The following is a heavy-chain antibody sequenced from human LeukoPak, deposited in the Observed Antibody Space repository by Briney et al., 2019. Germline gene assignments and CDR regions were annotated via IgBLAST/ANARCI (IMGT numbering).Heavy chain of an antibody. CDR2: ISAYNGNT. J-gene: IGHJ5*02. V-gene: IGHV1-18*01. D-gene: IGHD4-11*01. CDR1: GYTVTSYG. Sequence: ASVKVSCKASGYTVTSYGISWVRQAPGQGLEWMGWISAYNGNTNYAQKLQGRVTMTTDTSTSTAYMELRSLRSDDTAVYYCAREDTVTTHWFDPWGQGTLVSVSS. CDR3: AREDTVTTHWFDP.